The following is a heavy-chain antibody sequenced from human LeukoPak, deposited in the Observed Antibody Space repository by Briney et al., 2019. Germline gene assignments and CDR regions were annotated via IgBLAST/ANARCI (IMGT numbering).Heavy chain of an antibody. Sequence: GGSLRLSCAASGFTFSSYGMSWVRQAPGKGLEWVSLISGRDSNTYYADSVEGRFTISRDNSKNTPYLQMNSLSAEDTAVYYCAKRSDYGDNGNYFDYWGLGTPVTVSS. CDR3: AKRSDYGDNGNYFDY. J-gene: IGHJ4*02. V-gene: IGHV3-23*01. CDR1: GFTFSSYG. D-gene: IGHD4-23*01. CDR2: ISGRDSNT.